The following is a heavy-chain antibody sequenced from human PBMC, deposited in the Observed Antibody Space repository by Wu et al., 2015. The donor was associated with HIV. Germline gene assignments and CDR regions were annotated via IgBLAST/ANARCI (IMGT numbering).Heavy chain of an antibody. D-gene: IGHD2-2*01. V-gene: IGHV1-18*01. CDR3: ARIVPDVLLPPVY. J-gene: IGHJ4*02. Sequence: QVQLVQSGTEVKMPGASVKVSCRASGYTFSNYAISWFRQAPGQGLEWMGLINAYNGNTNYAQNLQGRVTMTTDTSIDTAYMDLGSLTSDDTALYYCARIVPDVLLPPVYWGQGTLVTVSS. CDR1: GYTFSNYA. CDR2: INAYNGNT.